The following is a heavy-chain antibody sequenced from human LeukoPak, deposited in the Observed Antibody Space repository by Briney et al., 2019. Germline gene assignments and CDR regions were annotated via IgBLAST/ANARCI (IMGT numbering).Heavy chain of an antibody. CDR3: ARGLPGIAAAGPSDY. V-gene: IGHV1-24*01. CDR1: GYTLTELS. Sequence: RASVKVSCKVSGYTLTELSMHWVRQAPGKGLEWMGGFDPEDGETIYAQKFQGRVTMTEDTSTDTAYMELSSLRSDDTAVYYCARGLPGIAAAGPSDYWGQGTLVTVSS. J-gene: IGHJ4*02. CDR2: FDPEDGET. D-gene: IGHD6-13*01.